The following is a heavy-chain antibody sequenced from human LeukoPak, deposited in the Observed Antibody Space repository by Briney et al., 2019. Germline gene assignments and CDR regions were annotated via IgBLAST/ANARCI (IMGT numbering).Heavy chain of an antibody. V-gene: IGHV1-46*01. CDR1: EYTFSSYL. CDR3: ARDLGLRGVTNWFDP. CDR2: IDPSGGST. J-gene: IGHJ5*02. D-gene: IGHD3-10*01. Sequence: ASVKVCCKASEYTFSSYLLHWVRQAPGQGLEWMGMIDPSGGSTDYAQKFQGRVTMTRDTSTSTVYMDLSSLRSEDTAVYYCARDLGLRGVTNWFDPWGQGTLVTVSS.